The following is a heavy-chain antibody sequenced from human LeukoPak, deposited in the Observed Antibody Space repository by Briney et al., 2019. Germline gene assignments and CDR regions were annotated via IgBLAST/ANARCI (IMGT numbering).Heavy chain of an antibody. Sequence: SQTLSFTCAVSGGSISSGGYSWSWIRQPPGKGLEWIGYIYHSGSTYYNPSLKSRVTISVDRSKNQFSLKLSSVTAADTAVYYCARGRYSYGPNDYWGQGTLVTVSS. J-gene: IGHJ4*02. CDR2: IYHSGST. CDR1: GGSISSGGYS. V-gene: IGHV4-30-2*01. D-gene: IGHD5-18*01. CDR3: ARGRYSYGPNDY.